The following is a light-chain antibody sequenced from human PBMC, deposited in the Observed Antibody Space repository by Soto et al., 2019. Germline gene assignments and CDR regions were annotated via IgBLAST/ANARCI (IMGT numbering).Light chain of an antibody. CDR1: QSVGSN. V-gene: IGKV3-15*01. CDR3: QQYNTYPWT. J-gene: IGKJ1*01. CDR2: SSS. Sequence: EIVMTQSPVTLSVSPGERATLSCRASQSVGSNLAWYQQKPGQAPRLLVFSSSTRATDVPARFTGSGSGTEFTLTVSSLQSEDVAVYYCQQYNTYPWTFGQGTKVEIK.